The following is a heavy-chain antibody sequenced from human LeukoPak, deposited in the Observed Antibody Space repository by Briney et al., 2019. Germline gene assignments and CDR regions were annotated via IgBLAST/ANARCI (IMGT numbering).Heavy chain of an antibody. Sequence: SETLSLTCTVSGGSISSYYWSWIRQPPGKGLEWIGYIYYSGSTNYNPSLKSRVTISVDTSKNQFSLKLSSVTAADTAVYYCARGGGRYYDYVWGSYRYNSLDYWGQGTLVTVSS. CDR1: GGSISSYY. CDR2: IYYSGST. CDR3: ARGGGRYYDYVWGSYRYNSLDY. J-gene: IGHJ4*02. D-gene: IGHD3-16*02. V-gene: IGHV4-59*01.